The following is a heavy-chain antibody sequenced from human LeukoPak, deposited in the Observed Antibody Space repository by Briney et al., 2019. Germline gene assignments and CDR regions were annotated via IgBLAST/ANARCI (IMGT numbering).Heavy chain of an antibody. CDR1: GNTLRELP. J-gene: IGHJ4*02. Sequence: PSVKVSCKLSGNTLRELPIQWVRQAGGKGLEWMTGFDPENAEIVYAQKFQGRVTMTEDTSTNTAYVELTSLTSDDTALYYCATRGSDFWSGFDYWGQGTQVTVSS. CDR2: FDPENAEI. CDR3: ATRGSDFWSGFDY. V-gene: IGHV1-24*01. D-gene: IGHD3-3*01.